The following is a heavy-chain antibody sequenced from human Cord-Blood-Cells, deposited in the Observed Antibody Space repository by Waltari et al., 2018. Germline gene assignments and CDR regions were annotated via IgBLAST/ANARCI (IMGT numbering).Heavy chain of an antibody. CDR1: GFTFSSYA. Sequence: QVQLVESGGGVVQPGRSLRLSCAASGFTFSSYAMHWVCQAPGRGLEWVAVISYDGSNKYYADSVKGRFTISRDNSKNTLYLQMNSLRAEDTAVYYCARAHYYDSSGYAFDIWGQGTMVTVSS. CDR2: ISYDGSNK. J-gene: IGHJ3*02. CDR3: ARAHYYDSSGYAFDI. V-gene: IGHV3-30*04. D-gene: IGHD3-22*01.